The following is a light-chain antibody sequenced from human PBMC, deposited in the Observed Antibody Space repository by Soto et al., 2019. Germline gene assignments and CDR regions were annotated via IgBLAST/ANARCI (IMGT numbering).Light chain of an antibody. CDR3: QQYGVSPT. Sequence: EIVLTQSPGPLSLSPGERATLSCRASQTISNTFLAWYQQRPGQAPRLLIYGASGRAAGIPDRFSGSGSGTDFTLSISRLEPEDFAVYYCQQYGVSPTFGGGTKVEIK. V-gene: IGKV3-20*01. CDR1: QTISNTF. J-gene: IGKJ4*01. CDR2: GAS.